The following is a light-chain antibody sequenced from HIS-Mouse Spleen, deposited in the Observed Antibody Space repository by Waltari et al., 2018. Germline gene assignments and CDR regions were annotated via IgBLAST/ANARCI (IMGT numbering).Light chain of an antibody. CDR2: EDS. CDR1: AFPKKH. J-gene: IGLJ2*01. V-gene: IGLV3-10*01. Sequence: SYELPQPPSVSVSPEQTARTTCSGHAFPKKHPSWYQQKPGQAPVLVIYEDSKRPPGIPERFSGSSSGTMATLTISGAQVEDEADYYCYSTDSSGNHRVFGGGTKLTVL. CDR3: YSTDSSGNHRV.